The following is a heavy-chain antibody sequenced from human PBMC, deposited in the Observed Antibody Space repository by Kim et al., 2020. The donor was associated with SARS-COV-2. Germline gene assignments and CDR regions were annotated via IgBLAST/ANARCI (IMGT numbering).Heavy chain of an antibody. CDR2: INPNSGGT. D-gene: IGHD3-16*01. CDR3: VRSWGTLAEPVPLRYPNY. Sequence: ASVKISCKASGYTFTNYYVHWVRQAPGQGLEWMGWINPNSGGTNYAQKFQGRVSMTRDTSTSIAYMELSRLRSDDTTIFYCVRSWGTLAEPVPLRYPNYW. J-gene: IGHJ4*01. CDR1: GYTFTNYY. V-gene: IGHV1-2*02.